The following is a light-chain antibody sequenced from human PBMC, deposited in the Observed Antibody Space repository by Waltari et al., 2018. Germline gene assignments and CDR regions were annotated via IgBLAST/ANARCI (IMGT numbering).Light chain of an antibody. CDR1: QSVSRRY. J-gene: IGKJ3*01. V-gene: IGKV3-20*01. Sequence: EIVLTQSPGTLSLSPGERATLSCRASQSVSRRYLAWYQQKPGQAPRLLMYGASSRATGIPDRFSGSGSGTDFTLTISRLEPEDFAVYYCQHYGISPPGLFGPGTKVDIK. CDR3: QHYGISPPGL. CDR2: GAS.